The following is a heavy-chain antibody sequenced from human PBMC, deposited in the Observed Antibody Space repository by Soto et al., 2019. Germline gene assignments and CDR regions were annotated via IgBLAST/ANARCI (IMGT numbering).Heavy chain of an antibody. CDR2: IHHSGST. V-gene: IGHV4-4*02. CDR3: ARGGYYFYMDV. J-gene: IGHJ6*03. D-gene: IGHD1-26*01. CDR1: GGSVTISNW. Sequence: QVQLQESGPGLVKPSGTLSLTCAVSGGSVTISNWWSWVRQTPGKGLEWIGQIHHSGSTNYNPSLTSRVTISVDKSKNQFSLEMKSVTAEDTAVYYCARGGYYFYMDVWGKGNTVTVSS.